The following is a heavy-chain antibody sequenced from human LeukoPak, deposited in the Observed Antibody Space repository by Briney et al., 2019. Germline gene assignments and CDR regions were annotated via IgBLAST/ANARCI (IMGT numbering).Heavy chain of an antibody. CDR2: INHSGSS. J-gene: IGHJ5*02. CDR1: GVSFSGYY. CDR3: ARHYGP. D-gene: IGHD3-16*01. Sequence: SETLSLTCAVYGVSFSGYYWSWIRQPPGKGLEWIGEINHSGSSNYNPSLKSRVTISVDTSKNQFSLKLNSVTAADTAVYYCARHYGPWGQGTLVTVSS. V-gene: IGHV4-34*01.